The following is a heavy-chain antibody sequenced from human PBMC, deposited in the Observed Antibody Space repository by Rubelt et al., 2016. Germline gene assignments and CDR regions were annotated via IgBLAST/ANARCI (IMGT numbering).Heavy chain of an antibody. CDR3: AKVGDYYVSGGYRDY. CDR1: GFTFSTYG. D-gene: IGHD3-22*01. V-gene: IGHV3-23*01. J-gene: IGHJ4*02. CDR2: ISGSGGST. Sequence: PGGSLRLSCAASGFTFSTYGMTWVRQAPGKGLEWVSAISGSGGSTYYADSVKGRFTISRDNSKNTLYLQMNSLRAEDTAVYYCAKVGDYYVSGGYRDYWGQGTLVTVSS.